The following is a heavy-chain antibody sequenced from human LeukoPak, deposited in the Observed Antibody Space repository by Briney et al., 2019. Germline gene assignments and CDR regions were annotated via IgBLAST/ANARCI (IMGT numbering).Heavy chain of an antibody. CDR3: ARRAGSYSHSYDY. Sequence: ASVKVSCKASGYTFTSYYMHWVRQAPGQGLEWMGIINPSGGSTNYAQKFQGRVTMTRDMSTRTVYMELSSLRAEDTAVYYCARRAGSYSHSYDYWGQGTLVTVSS. V-gene: IGHV1-46*01. D-gene: IGHD2-15*01. J-gene: IGHJ4*02. CDR2: INPSGGST. CDR1: GYTFTSYY.